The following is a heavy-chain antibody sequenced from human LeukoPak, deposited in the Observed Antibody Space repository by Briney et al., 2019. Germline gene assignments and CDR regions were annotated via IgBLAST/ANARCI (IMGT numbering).Heavy chain of an antibody. CDR3: ARQNGDYDILTGYPENWFDP. D-gene: IGHD3-9*01. CDR1: GGSISSYY. J-gene: IGHJ5*02. Sequence: SETLSLTCTVSGGSISSYYWSWVRQPPGKGLEWIGCIYYSGSTNYNPSLKSRVTISVDTSKNQFSLKLSSVTAADTAVYYCARQNGDYDILTGYPENWFDPWGQGTLVTVSS. CDR2: IYYSGST. V-gene: IGHV4-59*08.